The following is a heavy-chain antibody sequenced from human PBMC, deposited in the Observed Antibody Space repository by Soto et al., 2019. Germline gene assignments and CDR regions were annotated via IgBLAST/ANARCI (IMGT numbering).Heavy chain of an antibody. Sequence: GGSLRLSCAASGFTFSSYAMSWVRQAPGKGLEWVSAISGSGGSTYYEDSVKGRFTISRDNSKNTMYLQMNSLRAEETAVYYGGNDPQRGGSWYGEDDFDIWGQGTMVTVSS. D-gene: IGHD6-13*01. CDR2: ISGSGGST. CDR3: GNDPQRGGSWYGEDDFDI. CDR1: GFTFSSYA. J-gene: IGHJ3*02. V-gene: IGHV3-23*01.